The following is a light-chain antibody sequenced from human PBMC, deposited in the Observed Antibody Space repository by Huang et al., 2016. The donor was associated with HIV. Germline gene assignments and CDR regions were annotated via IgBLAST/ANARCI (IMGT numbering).Light chain of an antibody. CDR3: QQSYSAPPLT. CDR2: ASS. Sequence: DIQMTQSPSSLSASVGDRVTITCRASQTISSYLNWYQQKPGKAPQLLLYASSSLQSGVPSRFSGSGSGTDFTLTISSLQPEDFATYYCQQSYSAPPLTFGGGTKVEI. J-gene: IGKJ4*01. V-gene: IGKV1-39*01. CDR1: QTISSY.